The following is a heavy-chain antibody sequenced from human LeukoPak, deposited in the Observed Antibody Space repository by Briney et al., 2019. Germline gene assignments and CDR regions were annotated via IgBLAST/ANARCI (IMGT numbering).Heavy chain of an antibody. CDR3: ARDRNDAFDI. CDR1: GFTFSSYS. CDR2: ISSSSSYI. V-gene: IGHV3-21*01. D-gene: IGHD1-1*01. Sequence: GGSLRLSCAASGFTFSSYSMNWVRQAPGKGLEWVSSISSSSSYIYHADSVKGRFTISRDNAKNSLYLQMNSLRAEDTAVYYCARDRNDAFDIWGQGTMVTVSS. J-gene: IGHJ3*02.